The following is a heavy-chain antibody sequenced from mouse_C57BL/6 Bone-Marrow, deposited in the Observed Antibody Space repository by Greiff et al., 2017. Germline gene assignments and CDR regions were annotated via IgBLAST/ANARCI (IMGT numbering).Heavy chain of an antibody. V-gene: IGHV1-50*01. Sequence: QVQLQQPGAELVKPGASVKLSCKASGYTFTSYWMQWVKQRPGQGLEWIGEIDPSDSYTNYNQKFKGKATLTVGTSSSTAYMQLSSLTSEDSAVYYCARRWLLPYYYAMDYWGQGTSVTVSS. CDR1: GYTFTSYW. J-gene: IGHJ4*01. CDR3: ARRWLLPYYYAMDY. CDR2: IDPSDSYT. D-gene: IGHD2-3*01.